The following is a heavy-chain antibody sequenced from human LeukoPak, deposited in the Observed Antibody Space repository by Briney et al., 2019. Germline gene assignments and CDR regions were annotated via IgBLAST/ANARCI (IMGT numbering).Heavy chain of an antibody. Sequence: LRLSCAASGFMYSGFDVSWIRQPPGKGLEWIGYIYYSGSTYYNPSLKSRVTISVDTSKNQFSLKLSSVTAADTAVYYCARVSGTYDAFDIWGQGTMVTVSS. V-gene: IGHV4-30-4*01. CDR2: IYYSGST. CDR1: GFMYSGFDV. D-gene: IGHD3-3*02. J-gene: IGHJ3*02. CDR3: ARVSGTYDAFDI.